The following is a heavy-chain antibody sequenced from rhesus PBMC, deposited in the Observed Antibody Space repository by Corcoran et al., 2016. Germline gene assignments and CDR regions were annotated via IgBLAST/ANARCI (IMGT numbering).Heavy chain of an antibody. V-gene: IGHV4-76*01. CDR3: AGDGSFTGTRTGIDY. D-gene: IGHD2-21*01. J-gene: IGHJ4*01. CDR1: GYSISSGYD. Sequence: QVQLQESGPGVVKPSETLSLTCAVSGYSISSGYDWSWIRQPPGKGLEWIGYIYGSSGSPNYNPSLKNRVTISKDTSKNQFSLKLSSVTAADTAVYYCAGDGSFTGTRTGIDYWGQGVLVTVSS. CDR2: IYGSSGSP.